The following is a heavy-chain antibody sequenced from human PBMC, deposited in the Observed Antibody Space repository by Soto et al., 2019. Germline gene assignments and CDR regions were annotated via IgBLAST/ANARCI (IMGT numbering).Heavy chain of an antibody. CDR2: IFPGDSDT. CDR3: VRPNFGALTNLDF. CDR1: GYTFTNYW. J-gene: IGHJ4*02. Sequence: GESLKISCKAIGYTFTNYWIGWVRQTPGKGLEWMGIIFPGDSDTRYSPSFEGQVTVSADESISTAYLQWNTLKASDTAMYYCVRPNFGALTNLDFWGQGTLVTVSS. D-gene: IGHD3-16*01. V-gene: IGHV5-51*01.